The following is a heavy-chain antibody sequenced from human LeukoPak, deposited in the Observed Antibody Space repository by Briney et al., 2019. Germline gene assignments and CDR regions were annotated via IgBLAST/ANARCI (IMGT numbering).Heavy chain of an antibody. CDR2: INWNGGST. D-gene: IGHD1-26*01. V-gene: IGHV3-20*04. J-gene: IGHJ4*02. Sequence: GGSLRLSCVASGFTFDDYGMSWVRQAPGKGLEWVSGINWNGGSTGYADSVKGRFTISRDNAKNSLYLQMNSLRAEDTALYYCARSIVGATSWDYWGQGTLVTVSS. CDR3: ARSIVGATSWDY. CDR1: GFTFDDYG.